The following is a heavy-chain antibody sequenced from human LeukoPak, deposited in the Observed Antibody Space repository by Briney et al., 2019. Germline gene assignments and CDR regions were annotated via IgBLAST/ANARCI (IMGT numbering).Heavy chain of an antibody. D-gene: IGHD6-25*01. V-gene: IGHV3-48*01. J-gene: IGHJ4*02. CDR1: GFTFSSNS. CDR3: ARDSGSSGADDY. Sequence: GGSLRLSCAAAGFTFSSNSMTWVRQAPGKGLEWVSYISSGSTTIYYADSVKGRFTISRDNAKNPLYLQMNSLRAEDTAVYYCARDSGSSGADDYCGQGTLVTVSS. CDR2: ISSGSTTI.